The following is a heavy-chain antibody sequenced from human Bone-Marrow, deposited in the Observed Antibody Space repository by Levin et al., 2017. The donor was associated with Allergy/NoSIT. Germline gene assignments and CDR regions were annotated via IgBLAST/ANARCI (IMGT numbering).Heavy chain of an antibody. CDR3: ARAAGAAGRGGMDV. V-gene: IGHV3-21*01. J-gene: IGHJ6*02. CDR1: GFPFSTYG. CDR2: ITTTSNYI. Sequence: ETLSLTCATSGFPFSTYGMAWVRQAPGKGLEWVASITTTSNYIHYADSVKGRFTISRDNANNSLSLQMNRLRGEDTAVYYCARAAGAAGRGGMDVWGQGATVTVSS. D-gene: IGHD6-13*01.